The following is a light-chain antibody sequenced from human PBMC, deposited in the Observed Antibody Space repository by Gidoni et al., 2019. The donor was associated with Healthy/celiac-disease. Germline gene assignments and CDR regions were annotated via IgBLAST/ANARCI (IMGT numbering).Light chain of an antibody. CDR2: DVS. Sequence: QSALTQPDSVSGSPGQSITISCTGTSMDVGGYNYVTWYQQPPGKAPKLMMYDVSNRPSGVSNRFSGSKSGNTASLTISGLQAEDEADYYCRSYTSSSSLGVFGGGTKLTVL. J-gene: IGLJ3*02. V-gene: IGLV2-14*01. CDR1: SMDVGGYNY. CDR3: RSYTSSSSLGV.